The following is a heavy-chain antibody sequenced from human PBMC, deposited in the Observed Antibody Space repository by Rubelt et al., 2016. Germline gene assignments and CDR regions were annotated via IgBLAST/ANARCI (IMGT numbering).Heavy chain of an antibody. V-gene: IGHV3-23*01. CDR3: AKLFWWELPDY. Sequence: PGGSLRLSCAASGFTFSTYGMTWVRQAPGKGLEWVSAISGSGGSTYYADSVKGRLTISRDNSKNTLFLQMNSLRAADTALYYCAKLFWWELPDYWGQGTLVTVSS. CDR2: ISGSGGST. D-gene: IGHD2-15*01. CDR1: GFTFSTYG. J-gene: IGHJ4*02.